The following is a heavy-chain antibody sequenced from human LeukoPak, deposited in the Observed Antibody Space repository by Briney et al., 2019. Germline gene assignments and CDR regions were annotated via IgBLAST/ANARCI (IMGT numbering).Heavy chain of an antibody. CDR3: ARGGGSGSYYMIYYYYYYMDV. CDR1: GYTFTSYN. D-gene: IGHD3-10*01. J-gene: IGHJ6*03. CDR2: MNPNTGNT. V-gene: IGHV1-8*02. Sequence: APVKVSCKASGYTFTSYNINWVRQATGQGLVWMGSMNPNTGNTGYAQKFQGKVAMTRNTSISTAYMALSSLRSEDTAVYYCARGGGSGSYYMIYYYYYYMDVWGKGNTVIISS.